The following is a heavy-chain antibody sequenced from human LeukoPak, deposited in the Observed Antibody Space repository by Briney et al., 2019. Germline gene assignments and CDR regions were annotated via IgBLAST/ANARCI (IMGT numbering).Heavy chain of an antibody. J-gene: IGHJ4*02. Sequence: PSQTLSLTRTVSGGSISSGGYYWSWIRQHPGKGLEWIGYIYYSGSTYYNPSLKSRVTISVDTSKNQFSLKLSSVTAADTAVYYCARLVRGSRYFDYWGQGTLVTVSS. CDR1: GGSISSGGYY. V-gene: IGHV4-31*03. CDR3: ARLVRGSRYFDY. CDR2: IYYSGST. D-gene: IGHD3-10*01.